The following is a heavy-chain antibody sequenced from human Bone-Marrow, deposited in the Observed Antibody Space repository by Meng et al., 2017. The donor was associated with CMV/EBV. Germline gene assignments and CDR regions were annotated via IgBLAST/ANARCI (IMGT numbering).Heavy chain of an antibody. J-gene: IGHJ6*02. D-gene: IGHD2-2*01. Sequence: SVKVSCKASGYTFTSYGISWVRQAPGQGLEWMGGIIPIFGTANYAQKFQGRVTITTDESTSTAYRELSSLRSEDTAVYYCASLATVVPYKYYYYGMDVWGQGTTVTVSS. V-gene: IGHV1-69*05. CDR3: ASLATVVPYKYYYYGMDV. CDR2: IIPIFGTA. CDR1: GYTFTSYG.